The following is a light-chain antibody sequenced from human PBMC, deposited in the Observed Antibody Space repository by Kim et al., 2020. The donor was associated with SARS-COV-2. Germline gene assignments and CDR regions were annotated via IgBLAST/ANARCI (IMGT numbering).Light chain of an antibody. CDR3: QVWDSSSDRWV. Sequence: SYELTQPPSVSVAPGKTARITCGGNNIGSKSVHWYQQKPGQAPVLVIYYDSDRPSGIPERFSVSNSGYTATLTISRVEGGDEADYYCQVWDSSSDRWVFGGGTQRTV. J-gene: IGLJ3*02. V-gene: IGLV3-21*04. CDR1: NIGSKS. CDR2: YDS.